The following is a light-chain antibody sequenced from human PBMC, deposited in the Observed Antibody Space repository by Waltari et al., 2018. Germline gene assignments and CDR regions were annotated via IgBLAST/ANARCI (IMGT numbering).Light chain of an antibody. Sequence: DSVLTQSPGALSLSPGERTTLSCRASQSVSSSYLACYQQKPGQAPRLLIYGASSRATGIPDRFSGSGSGTDFTLTISRLEPEDFAVYYCQQYGSSFTFGPGTKVDIK. CDR1: QSVSSSY. V-gene: IGKV3-20*01. J-gene: IGKJ3*01. CDR2: GAS. CDR3: QQYGSSFT.